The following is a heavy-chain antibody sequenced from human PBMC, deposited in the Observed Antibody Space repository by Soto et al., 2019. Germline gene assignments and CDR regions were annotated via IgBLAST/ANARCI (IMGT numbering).Heavy chain of an antibody. CDR1: GGSFSGYY. D-gene: IGHD5-18*01. V-gene: IGHV4-34*01. CDR2: INHSGST. Sequence: SETLSLTCAVYGGSFSGYYWSWIRQPPGKGLEWIGEINHSGSTNYNPSLKSRVTISVDTSKNQFSLKLSSVTAADTAVYYCARDSDTAMDYYFDYWGQGTLVTVSS. J-gene: IGHJ4*02. CDR3: ARDSDTAMDYYFDY.